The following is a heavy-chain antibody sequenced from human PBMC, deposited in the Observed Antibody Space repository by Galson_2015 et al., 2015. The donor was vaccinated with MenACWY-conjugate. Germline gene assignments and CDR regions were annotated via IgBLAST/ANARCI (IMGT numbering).Heavy chain of an antibody. CDR1: GVTFSSYA. V-gene: IGHV1-69*05. CDR2: TIGSCGKA. Sequence: SVKVSCEASGVTFSSYAMSWVRQAPGQGLEWVGGTIGSCGKANYAQNFKGSFTITTDKSKSTVYLQLSSLRFEDTAVYYCAKGRQLLFPLDSWGQGTLVTVSS. CDR3: AKGRQLLFPLDS. J-gene: IGHJ4*02. D-gene: IGHD2-15*01.